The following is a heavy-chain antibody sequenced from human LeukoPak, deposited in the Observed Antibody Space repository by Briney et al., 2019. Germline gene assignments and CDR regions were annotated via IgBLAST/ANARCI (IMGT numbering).Heavy chain of an antibody. Sequence: GGSLRLSCSASGFAFSGREMAWVRQAPGKGLEWASYISSNGKTILHADSVKGRITISRDNAKKSLYLQLGGLRVEDSAFYYCVRASYTGFDLHFDQWGQGTLVTASS. V-gene: IGHV3-48*03. CDR3: VRASYTGFDLHFDQ. D-gene: IGHD5-12*01. CDR1: GFAFSGRE. J-gene: IGHJ4*02. CDR2: ISSNGKTI.